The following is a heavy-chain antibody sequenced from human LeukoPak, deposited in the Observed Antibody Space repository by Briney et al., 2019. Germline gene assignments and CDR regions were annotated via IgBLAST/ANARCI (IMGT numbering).Heavy chain of an antibody. CDR1: VYTFTIYG. D-gene: IGHD6-19*01. J-gene: IGHJ6*03. CDR3: ARGTLDVAVAGTGYYYYYMDV. V-gene: IGHV1-18*01. Sequence: ASVTVSCKASVYTFTIYGISWVRQAPGQGREWMGWISAYNGNTNYAQKLQGRVTMTTDTSTSTAYMELRSLRSDDTAVYYCARGTLDVAVAGTGYYYYYMDVWGRGTTVTVSS. CDR2: ISAYNGNT.